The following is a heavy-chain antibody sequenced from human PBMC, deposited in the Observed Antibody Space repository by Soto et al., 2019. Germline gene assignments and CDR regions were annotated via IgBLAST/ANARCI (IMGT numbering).Heavy chain of an antibody. CDR3: ASAQGRVVVTDMLNY. CDR1: GGTFSSYA. CDR2: IIPIFGTA. D-gene: IGHD2-21*02. V-gene: IGHV1-69*12. J-gene: IGHJ4*02. Sequence: QVQLVQSGAEVKKPGSSVKVSCKASGGTFSSYAISWVRQAPGQGLEWMGGIIPIFGTANYAQKFQGRVTITADEYTSTANMERSSLRSEDTAVYYCASAQGRVVVTDMLNYWGQGTLVTVSS.